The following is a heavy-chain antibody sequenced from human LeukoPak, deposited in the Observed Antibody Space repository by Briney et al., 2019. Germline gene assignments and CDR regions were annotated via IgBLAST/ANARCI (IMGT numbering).Heavy chain of an antibody. Sequence: SETLSLTCAVYGGSFSGYYWSWIRQPPGKGLEWIGEINHSGSTNYNPSLKSRVIISVDTSKNQFSLKLSSVTAADTAVYYCASEAPNCSSTSCYVENYYYGMDVWGQGTTVTVSS. CDR1: GGSFSGYY. CDR2: INHSGST. J-gene: IGHJ6*02. CDR3: ASEAPNCSSTSCYVENYYYGMDV. V-gene: IGHV4-34*01. D-gene: IGHD2-2*01.